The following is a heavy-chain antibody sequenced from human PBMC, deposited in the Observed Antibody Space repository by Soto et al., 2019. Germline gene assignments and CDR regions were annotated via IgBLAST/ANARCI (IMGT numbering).Heavy chain of an antibody. Sequence: GGSLRLSCAASGFTVTTNCMSWVRQAPGKGLEWVSLIYSGDVTHYADSVRGRFSISRDSSKNTLYLQMNSLRAEDTAVYYCARGQVMDHAYFDYWGQGAMVTVYS. V-gene: IGHV3-53*01. CDR3: ARGQVMDHAYFDY. J-gene: IGHJ4*02. CDR1: GFTVTTNC. D-gene: IGHD2-8*01. CDR2: IYSGDVT.